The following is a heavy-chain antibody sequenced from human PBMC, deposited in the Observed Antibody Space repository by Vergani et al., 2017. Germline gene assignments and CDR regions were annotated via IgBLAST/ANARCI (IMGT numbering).Heavy chain of an antibody. CDR1: GYSFTSYW. D-gene: IGHD2-15*01. CDR3: ASQYCSGGSCYAVNGAFDI. J-gene: IGHJ3*02. Sequence: EVQLVQSGAEVKKPGESLKISCKGSGYSFTSYWIGWVRQMPGKGLEWMGIIYPGDSDTRYSPSFQGQVTISADKSISTAYLQWSSLKASDTAMYYVASQYCSGGSCYAVNGAFDIWGQGTMVTVSS. V-gene: IGHV5-51*01. CDR2: IYPGDSDT.